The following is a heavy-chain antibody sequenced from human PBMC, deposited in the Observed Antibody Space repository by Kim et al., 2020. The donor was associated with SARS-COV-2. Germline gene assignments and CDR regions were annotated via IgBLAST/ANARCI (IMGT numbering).Heavy chain of an antibody. Sequence: SGTTNYNPARKSRVPISVGTAKNQFSLKLSSVTAADTAVYYCARVGIAALWGQGTLVTVSS. V-gene: IGHV4-59*01. D-gene: IGHD6-25*01. CDR2: SGTT. CDR3: ARVGIAAL. J-gene: IGHJ4*02.